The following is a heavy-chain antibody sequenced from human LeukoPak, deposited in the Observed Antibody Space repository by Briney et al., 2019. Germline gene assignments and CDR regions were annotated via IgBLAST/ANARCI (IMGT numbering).Heavy chain of an antibody. J-gene: IGHJ4*02. Sequence: EASVKVSCKASGYTFTSYYMHWVRQAPGQGLEWMGIINPSGGSTSYAQKFQGRVTMNRDTSTSTVYMELSSLRPEDTAVAYCAREARGGSYDYVWGSYRYFDYWGQGTLVTVSS. CDR2: INPSGGST. CDR3: AREARGGSYDYVWGSYRYFDY. CDR1: GYTFTSYY. D-gene: IGHD3-16*02. V-gene: IGHV1-46*01.